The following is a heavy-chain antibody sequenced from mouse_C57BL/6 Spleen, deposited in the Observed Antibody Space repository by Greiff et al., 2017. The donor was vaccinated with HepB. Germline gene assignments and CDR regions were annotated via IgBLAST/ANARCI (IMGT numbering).Heavy chain of an antibody. CDR2: INPNYGTT. Sequence: VQLKESGPELVKPSASVKISCKASGYSFTDYNMNWVKQSNGKSLEWIGVINPNYGTTSYNQKFKGKATLTVDQSSSTAYMQLNSLTSEDSAVYYCARRGLTTVVARDWYFDVWGTGTTVTVSS. CDR1: GYSFTDYN. J-gene: IGHJ1*03. CDR3: ARRGLTTVVARDWYFDV. D-gene: IGHD1-1*01. V-gene: IGHV1-39*01.